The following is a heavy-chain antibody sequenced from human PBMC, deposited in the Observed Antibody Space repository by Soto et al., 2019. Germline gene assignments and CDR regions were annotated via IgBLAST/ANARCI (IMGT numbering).Heavy chain of an antibody. V-gene: IGHV1-2*02. CDR2: INPKSAAT. CDR3: ARIKWGLDYYNGMDV. CDR1: GYSVSDYF. D-gene: IGHD1-26*01. Sequence: QVQLVQSGAEVKKSGASVKVSCKASGYSVSDYFIQWVRQAPGQGLERAAWINPKSAATNYAKKFQGRVSLTWDTSFSTAYMELTRLRPDDTAVYYCARIKWGLDYYNGMDVWGQGTTVIVSS. J-gene: IGHJ6*02.